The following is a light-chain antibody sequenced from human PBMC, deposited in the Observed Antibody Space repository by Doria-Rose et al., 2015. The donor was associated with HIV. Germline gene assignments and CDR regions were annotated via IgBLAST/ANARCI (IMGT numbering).Light chain of an antibody. Sequence: TQPTPSGSASVGDRVTITCRASQSVSTYLNWYQQKPGKPPKLLIYAASGLQSGVPSRFSGGESGTHFTLTISSLQPEDFATDYCQHSYSSPRTFGEG. CDR1: QSVSTY. J-gene: IGKJ2*01. CDR3: QHSYSSPRT. V-gene: IGKV1-39*01. CDR2: AAS.